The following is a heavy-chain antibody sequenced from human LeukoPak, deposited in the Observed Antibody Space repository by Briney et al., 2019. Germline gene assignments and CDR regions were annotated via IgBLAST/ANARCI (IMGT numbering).Heavy chain of an antibody. D-gene: IGHD6-19*01. CDR3: ARGVGDSSGWYYAYFDY. Sequence: SETLSLTCTVSGGSISSYYWSWIRQPPGKGLEWIGYIYYSGSTNYNPSLKSRVTISVDTSKNQFSLKLSSVTAADTAVYYCARGVGDSSGWYYAYFDYWGQGTLVTVSS. CDR1: GGSISSYY. J-gene: IGHJ4*02. V-gene: IGHV4-59*12. CDR2: IYYSGST.